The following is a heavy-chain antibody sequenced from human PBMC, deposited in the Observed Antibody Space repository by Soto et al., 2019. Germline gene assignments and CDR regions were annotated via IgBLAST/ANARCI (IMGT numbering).Heavy chain of an antibody. J-gene: IGHJ6*02. CDR3: ARSGYCSGGSCYYYGMDV. CDR2: ISSSGSTI. Sequence: EVQLVESGGGLVQPGGSLRLSCAASGFTFSSYEMNWVRQAPGKGLEWVSYISSSGSTIYYADSVKGRFTISRDNAKNSLYLQMNSLRAEDTAVYYCARSGYCSGGSCYYYGMDVWGQGTTVTVSS. D-gene: IGHD2-15*01. V-gene: IGHV3-48*03. CDR1: GFTFSSYE.